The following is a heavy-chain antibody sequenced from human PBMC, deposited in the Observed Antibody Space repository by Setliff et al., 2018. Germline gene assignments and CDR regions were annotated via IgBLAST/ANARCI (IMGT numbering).Heavy chain of an antibody. V-gene: IGHV3-15*07. J-gene: IGHJ4*02. CDR3: AGGRGWRFDD. Sequence: GGSLRLSCAASGFTFSTAWMNWVRQAPGKGLEWVGRIKGKNDGLATDYAAPVKGRFTISRDDSKNTLYLQMNSLKTEDTAVYYCAGGRGWRFDDWGQGTLVTVSS. D-gene: IGHD6-19*01. CDR1: GFTFSTAW. CDR2: IKGKNDGLAT.